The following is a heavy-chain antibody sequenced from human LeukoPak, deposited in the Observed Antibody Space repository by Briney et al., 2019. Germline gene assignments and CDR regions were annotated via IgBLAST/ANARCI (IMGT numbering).Heavy chain of an antibody. J-gene: IGHJ4*02. CDR2: INHSGST. D-gene: IGHD5-18*01. CDR1: GGSFSGYY. CDR3: ARDGYSYGTNFDY. V-gene: IGHV4-34*01. Sequence: PSETLSLTCAVYGGSFSGYYWSWIRQPPGKGLEWIGEINHSGSTNYNPSLKSRVTIPVETSKNQFSLRLSSVTAADTAVYYCARDGYSYGTNFDYWGQGTLVTVSS.